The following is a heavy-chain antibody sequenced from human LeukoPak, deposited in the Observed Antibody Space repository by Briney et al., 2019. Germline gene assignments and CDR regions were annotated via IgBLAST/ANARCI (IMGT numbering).Heavy chain of an antibody. V-gene: IGHV3-23*01. CDR2: ISGSGGST. CDR3: AFPLRDSSGYSYYYYYGMDV. D-gene: IGHD3-22*01. J-gene: IGHJ6*02. CDR1: GFTFSSYA. Sequence: GGSLRLSCAASGFTFSSYAMSWVRQAPGKGLEWVSAISGSGGSTYYADSVKGRFTIPRDNSKNTLYLQMNSLRAEDTAVYYCAFPLRDSSGYSYYYYYGMDVWGQGTTVTVSS.